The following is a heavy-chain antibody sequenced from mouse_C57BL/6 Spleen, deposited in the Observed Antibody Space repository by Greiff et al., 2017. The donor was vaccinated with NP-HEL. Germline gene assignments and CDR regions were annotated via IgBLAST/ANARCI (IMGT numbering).Heavy chain of an antibody. Sequence: DVQLQESGAELVKPGASVKLSCTASGFNIKDYYMHWVKQRTEQGLEWIGRIDPEDGETKYAPKFQGKATITADTSSNTAYLQLSSLTSEDTAVYYCASYYGSSYGYFDVWGTGTTVTVSS. CDR3: ASYYGSSYGYFDV. CDR2: IDPEDGET. J-gene: IGHJ1*03. CDR1: GFNIKDYY. D-gene: IGHD1-1*01. V-gene: IGHV14-2*01.